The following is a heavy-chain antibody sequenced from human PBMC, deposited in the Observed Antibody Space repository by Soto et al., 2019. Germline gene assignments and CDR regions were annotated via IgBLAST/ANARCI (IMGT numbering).Heavy chain of an antibody. CDR2: INSDGSST. Sequence: EVQLVESGGGLVQPGGSLRLSCAVSGFTFSSYWMHWVRQAPGKGLVWVSRINSDGSSTNYADSVKGRFTISRDNAKNTLYLQMNSLRAEDTAVYYCASGALSSYGRGKDYWGQGTLVTVSS. J-gene: IGHJ4*02. D-gene: IGHD2-2*01. CDR1: GFTFSSYW. CDR3: ASGALSSYGRGKDY. V-gene: IGHV3-74*01.